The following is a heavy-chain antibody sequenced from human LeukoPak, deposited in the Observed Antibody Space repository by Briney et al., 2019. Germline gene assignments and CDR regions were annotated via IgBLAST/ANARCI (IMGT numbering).Heavy chain of an antibody. Sequence: GGSLRLSCAASGFTFSSYAMSWVRQAPGKGLEWVSAISGSGGSTYYADSVKGRFTISRDNSKNTLYLQMNSLRAEDTAVYYCARNPIYYCGSGTNYGMDVWGQGTTVTVSS. CDR1: GFTFSSYA. V-gene: IGHV3-23*01. CDR2: ISGSGGST. J-gene: IGHJ6*02. D-gene: IGHD3-10*01. CDR3: ARNPIYYCGSGTNYGMDV.